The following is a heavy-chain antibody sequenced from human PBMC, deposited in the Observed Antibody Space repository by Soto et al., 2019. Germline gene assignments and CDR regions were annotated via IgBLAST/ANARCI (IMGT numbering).Heavy chain of an antibody. CDR1: GFTFSSYA. CDR2: ISGSGGST. Sequence: EVQLLESGGGLVQPGGSLRLSCAASGFTFSSYAMSWVRQAPGKGLEWVSAISGSGGSTYYADSVKGRFTISRDNSKNTLYLQMNSRRAEDTAVYYCAKTPIAYILTGYQGYFDLWGRGTLVTVSS. CDR3: AKTPIAYILTGYQGYFDL. V-gene: IGHV3-23*01. D-gene: IGHD3-9*01. J-gene: IGHJ2*01.